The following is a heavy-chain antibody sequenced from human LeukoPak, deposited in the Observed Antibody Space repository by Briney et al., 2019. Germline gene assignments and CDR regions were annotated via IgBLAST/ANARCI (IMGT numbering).Heavy chain of an antibody. V-gene: IGHV3-49*03. Sequence: GGSLRLSCTASGLTFGDYAMSWIRQAPGKGLEWVGFIRSKAYGETADYAASVKGRFTISRDDSKAIAYLQMNSLKTEDTAVYHCTRDRGAYNLYGYWGQGTLVTVSS. J-gene: IGHJ4*02. CDR3: TRDRGAYNLYGY. D-gene: IGHD1-1*01. CDR1: GLTFGDYA. CDR2: IRSKAYGETA.